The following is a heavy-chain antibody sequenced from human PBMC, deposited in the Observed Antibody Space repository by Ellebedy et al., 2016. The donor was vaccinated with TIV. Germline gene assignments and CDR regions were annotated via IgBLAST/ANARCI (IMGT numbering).Heavy chain of an antibody. CDR2: IIPIFGTA. CDR3: ARMAV. Sequence: SVKVSXXASGYTFTSYDINWVRQAPGQGLEWMGGIIPIFGTANYAQKFQGRVTITADESTSTAYMELSSLRSKDTAVYYCARMAVWGQGTTVTVSS. J-gene: IGHJ6*02. CDR1: GYTFTSYD. V-gene: IGHV1-69*13.